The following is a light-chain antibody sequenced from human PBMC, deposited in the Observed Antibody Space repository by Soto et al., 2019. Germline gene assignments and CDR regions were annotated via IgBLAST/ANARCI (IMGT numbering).Light chain of an antibody. V-gene: IGKV3-20*01. CDR3: QQYGSSPQT. Sequence: EIVLTQSPGTLSLSAGERATLSCRASQSVSSSYLAWYQQKPGQAPRLLIYGASSMATGIPDRFSGSGSGTDFTLTISRLEPEDFAVYYCQQYGSSPQTFGQGTKVEIK. CDR2: GAS. CDR1: QSVSSSY. J-gene: IGKJ1*01.